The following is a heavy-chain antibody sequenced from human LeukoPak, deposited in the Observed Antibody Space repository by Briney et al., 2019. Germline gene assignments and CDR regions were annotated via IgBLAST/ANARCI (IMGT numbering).Heavy chain of an antibody. Sequence: SETLSLTCAVYGGSFSGYYWSWIRQPPGKGLEWIGEINHSGSTNYNPSLKSRVTISVDTSKNQFSLKPSSVTAADTAVYYCARVDRYYYGSGTDHWFDPGAREPWSPSPQ. CDR3: ARVDRYYYGSGTDHWFDP. J-gene: IGHJ5*02. V-gene: IGHV4-34*01. CDR1: GGSFSGYY. CDR2: INHSGST. D-gene: IGHD3-10*01.